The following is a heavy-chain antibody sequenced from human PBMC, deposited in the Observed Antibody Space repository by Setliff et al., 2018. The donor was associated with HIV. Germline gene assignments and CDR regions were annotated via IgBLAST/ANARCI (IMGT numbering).Heavy chain of an antibody. J-gene: IGHJ6*03. CDR1: GYNLVSYD. Sequence: ASVKVSCKASGYNLVSYDISWVRQAPGQGLEWMGWISGYNGNTNYAEKLQGRVTMTTDTSTSTVYMELRGLRSDDTAIYYCARVPNRGEYYYYYYYMDVWGQGTTVTVSS. D-gene: IGHD4-17*01. CDR3: ARVPNRGEYYYYYYYMDV. CDR2: ISGYNGNT. V-gene: IGHV1-18*01.